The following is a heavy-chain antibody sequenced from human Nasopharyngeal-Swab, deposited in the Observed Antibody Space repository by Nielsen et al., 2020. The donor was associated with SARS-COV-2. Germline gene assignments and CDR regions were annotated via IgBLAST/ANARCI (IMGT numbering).Heavy chain of an antibody. J-gene: IGHJ4*02. CDR2: ISSSSSYI. CDR3: ARKILLWFGDGGYYFDY. CDR1: GFTFSSYS. V-gene: IGHV3-21*04. D-gene: IGHD3-10*01. Sequence: GESLKISCAASGFTFSSYSMNWVRQAPGKGLEWVSSISSSSSYIYYADSVKGRFTISRDNAKNSLYLQMNSLRAEDTAVYYCARKILLWFGDGGYYFDYWGQGTLVTVSS.